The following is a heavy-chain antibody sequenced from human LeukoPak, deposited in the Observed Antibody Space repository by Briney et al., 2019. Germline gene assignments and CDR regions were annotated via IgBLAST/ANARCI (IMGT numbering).Heavy chain of an antibody. CDR2: IRYDGSNK. Sequence: GGSLRLSCAESGFTFSSYGMHWVRQAPGKELEGVAFIRYDGSNKYYADSVKGRFTISRDNSKNTLYLQMNSLRAEDAAVYYCAKDRNKAADPFAFDIWGQGTMVTVSS. CDR3: AKDRNKAADPFAFDI. D-gene: IGHD6-13*01. CDR1: GFTFSSYG. V-gene: IGHV3-30*02. J-gene: IGHJ3*02.